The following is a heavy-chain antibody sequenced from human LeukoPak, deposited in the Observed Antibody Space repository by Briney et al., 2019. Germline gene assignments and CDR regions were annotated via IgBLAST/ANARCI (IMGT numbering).Heavy chain of an antibody. CDR1: GFTFSTYD. CDR3: ASSTPHSYGYYYYGMDV. Sequence: GGSLRLSCAASGFTFSTYDMHWVRQAPGKGLEWVAIISYDGSDKYYADSMKGRITVSRDNAKNTLYLQMNSLRAEDTAVYYCASSTPHSYGYYYYGMDVWGQGTTVTVSS. J-gene: IGHJ6*02. V-gene: IGHV3-30*03. CDR2: ISYDGSDK. D-gene: IGHD5-18*01.